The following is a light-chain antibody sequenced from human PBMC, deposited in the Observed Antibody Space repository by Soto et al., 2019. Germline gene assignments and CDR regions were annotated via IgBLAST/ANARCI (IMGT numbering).Light chain of an antibody. CDR3: QQRSNWAQT. V-gene: IGKV3-11*01. Sequence: PGESATLSCRASQSVSSYLAWYQQKPGQAPRLLIYDASNRATGIPARFSGSGSGTDFTLTISSLEPEDFAVYYCQQRSNWAQTFGQGTKVDI. CDR2: DAS. J-gene: IGKJ1*01. CDR1: QSVSSY.